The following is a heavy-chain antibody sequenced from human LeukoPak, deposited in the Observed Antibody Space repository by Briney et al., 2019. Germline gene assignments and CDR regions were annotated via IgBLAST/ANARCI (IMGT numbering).Heavy chain of an antibody. CDR3: ARDRGYSGSYFYYFDY. CDR1: GFTFSSYA. J-gene: IGHJ4*02. D-gene: IGHD1-26*01. Sequence: GGSLRPSCAASGFTFSSYAMHWVRQAPGKGLEWVAVISYDGSNKYYADSVKGRFTVSRDNSKNTLYLQMNSLRADDTAVYYCARDRGYSGSYFYYFDYWGQGTLVTVSS. V-gene: IGHV3-30-3*01. CDR2: ISYDGSNK.